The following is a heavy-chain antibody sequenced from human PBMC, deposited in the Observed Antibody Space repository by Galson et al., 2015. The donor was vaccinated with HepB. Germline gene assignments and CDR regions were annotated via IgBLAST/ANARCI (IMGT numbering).Heavy chain of an antibody. CDR2: ISFSGTFV. CDR1: GFTFSSYN. J-gene: IGHJ4*02. V-gene: IGHV3-21*01. CDR3: ASGYSRGYYYPPGY. D-gene: IGHD3-22*01. Sequence: SLRLSCAASGFTFSSYNMDWVRHAPGKGLEWVSSISFSGTFVNYADSVKGRFTISRDNAKNSLYLQMDSLRAEDTAVYYCASGYSRGYYYPPGYWGQGTLVTVSS.